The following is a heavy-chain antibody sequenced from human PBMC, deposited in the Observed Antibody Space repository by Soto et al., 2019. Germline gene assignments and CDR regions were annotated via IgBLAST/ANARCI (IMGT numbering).Heavy chain of an antibody. D-gene: IGHD3-22*01. CDR2: ISYDGSNK. Sequence: GGSLRLSCAASGFTFSSYAMHWVRQAPGKGLEWVAVISYDGSNKYYADSVKGRFTISRDNSKNTLYLQMNSLRAEDTAVYYCAIDPRCIVVVIHYYDYWGQGTLVTGSS. CDR1: GFTFSSYA. V-gene: IGHV3-30-3*01. J-gene: IGHJ4*02. CDR3: AIDPRCIVVVIHYYDY.